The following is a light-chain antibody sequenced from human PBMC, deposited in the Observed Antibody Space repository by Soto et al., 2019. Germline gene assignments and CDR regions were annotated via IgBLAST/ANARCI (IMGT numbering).Light chain of an antibody. CDR3: QHRSDWPPRLS. CDR2: DAS. V-gene: IGKV3-11*01. Sequence: EIVLTQSPATLSLSPGERATLSCGASRSVSSYSAWYQQKPGQAPRLLINDASNRATGIPARFSGSGSGTDFTLSISSLEPEDFAVYYCQHRSDWPPRLSFGGGTKVEIK. CDR1: RSVSSY. J-gene: IGKJ4*01.